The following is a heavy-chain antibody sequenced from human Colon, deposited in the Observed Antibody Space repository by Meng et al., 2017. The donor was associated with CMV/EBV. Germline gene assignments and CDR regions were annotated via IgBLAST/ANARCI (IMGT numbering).Heavy chain of an antibody. CDR2: ISYDGSYI. Sequence: GESLKISCAASGFAFNDYAMDWVRQAPGKGLEWLAFISYDGSYIEYADSVKGRFTISRDNSKNTLFLQMNSLTTEDTAVYYCAFCSTTSCYGKFDPWGQGTLVTVSS. CDR3: AFCSTTSCYGKFDP. D-gene: IGHD2-2*01. V-gene: IGHV3-30*03. CDR1: GFAFNDYA. J-gene: IGHJ5*02.